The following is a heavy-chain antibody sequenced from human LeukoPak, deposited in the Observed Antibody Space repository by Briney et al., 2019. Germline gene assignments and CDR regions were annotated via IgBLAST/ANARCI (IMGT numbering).Heavy chain of an antibody. J-gene: IGHJ4*02. CDR3: ARGILVTVYAAFDY. CDR2: IIHSGST. Sequence: PSETLSLTCGVYGGSFSGYYWTWIRQSPGMGLEWIGEIIHSGSTNYNPSLTSRVTISVDTSKNQFSLELSSVTAADTAVYYCARGILVTVYAAFDYWGQGTLVAVSS. V-gene: IGHV4-34*01. D-gene: IGHD2-8*01. CDR1: GGSFSGYY.